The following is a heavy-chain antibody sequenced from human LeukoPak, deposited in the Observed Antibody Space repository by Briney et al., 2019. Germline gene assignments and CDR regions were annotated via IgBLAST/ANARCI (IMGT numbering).Heavy chain of an antibody. Sequence: GGSLRLSCAASGFTFSSYNMNWVRQAPGKGLEWVSCISSSSGNIYYADSVKGRFTISRDNAKNPLYLQMNSLRAEDTAVYYCARGDIAAAADFWGQGTLVTVSS. CDR3: ARGDIAAAADF. J-gene: IGHJ4*02. D-gene: IGHD6-13*01. CDR2: ISSSSGNI. CDR1: GFTFSSYN. V-gene: IGHV3-21*01.